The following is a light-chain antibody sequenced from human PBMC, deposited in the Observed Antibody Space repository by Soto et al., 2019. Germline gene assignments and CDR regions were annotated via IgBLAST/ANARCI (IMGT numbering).Light chain of an antibody. V-gene: IGKV3-15*01. Sequence: EIVMTESPATLSVSPGETATLSCWASQIILTNLAWYQQKTGQAPRILIYGESTRATGIPDRVSGSGSGTELNLTISSLQSEDFEIYYCQKYNNWPITCGQGTRLEIK. J-gene: IGKJ5*01. CDR2: GES. CDR1: QIILTN. CDR3: QKYNNWPIT.